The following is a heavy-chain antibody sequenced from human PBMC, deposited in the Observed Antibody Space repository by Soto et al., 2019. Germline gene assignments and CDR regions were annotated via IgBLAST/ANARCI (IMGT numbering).Heavy chain of an antibody. V-gene: IGHV1-69*13. J-gene: IGHJ6*02. CDR1: GGTFSSYA. CDR2: MNPNSGNT. Sequence: GASVKVSCKASGGTFSSYAISWVRQAPGQGLEWMGWMNPNSGNTGYAQKFQGRVTITADESTSTAYMELSSLRSEDTAVYYCAREAGYSSGWYSTGPHYYGMDVWGQGTTVTVSS. D-gene: IGHD6-19*01. CDR3: AREAGYSSGWYSTGPHYYGMDV.